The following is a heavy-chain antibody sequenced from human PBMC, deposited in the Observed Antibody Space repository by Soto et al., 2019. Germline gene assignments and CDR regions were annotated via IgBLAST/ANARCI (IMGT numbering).Heavy chain of an antibody. Sequence: VKVSCKTSGYTFTSYDVNWVRQATGQGLEWMGWMNPNTGNTGYAQKFQGRVTMTRSTSMSTAYMELRGLTSEDTAVYYCALYCSGGSCYSYGDFDYWGQGTLVPVSS. CDR2: MNPNTGNT. J-gene: IGHJ4*02. D-gene: IGHD2-15*01. CDR3: ALYCSGGSCYSYGDFDY. CDR1: GYTFTSYD. V-gene: IGHV1-8*01.